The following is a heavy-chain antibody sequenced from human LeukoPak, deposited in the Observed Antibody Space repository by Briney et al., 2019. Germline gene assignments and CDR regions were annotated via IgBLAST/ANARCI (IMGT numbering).Heavy chain of an antibody. J-gene: IGHJ5*02. CDR1: GGSSSGYY. D-gene: IGHD2-2*01. CDR3: ARDRYCSSTSCYGWFDP. V-gene: IGHV4-34*01. CDR2: INQSGGT. Sequence: SETLSLTCVVYGGSSSGYYWSWIPQPPGKGLEWIGEINQSGGTNYNPSLKSRVTMSVDTSKNQFSLKLSSVTAADTAVYYCARDRYCSSTSCYGWFDPWGQGTLVTVSS.